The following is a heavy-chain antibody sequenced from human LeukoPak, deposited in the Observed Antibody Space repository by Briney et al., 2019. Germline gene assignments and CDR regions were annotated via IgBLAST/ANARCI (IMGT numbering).Heavy chain of an antibody. V-gene: IGHV4-30-4*01. J-gene: IGHJ4*02. CDR3: ALYRGVRGVTRMYYFDY. D-gene: IGHD3-10*01. CDR2: IYYSGST. CDR1: GGSISSGDYY. Sequence: SQTLSLTCTVSGGSISSGDYYWSWIRQPPGKGLEWIGYIYYSGSTCYNPSLKSRVTISVDTSKNQFSLKLSSVTAADTAVYYCALYRGVRGVTRMYYFDYWGQGTLVTASS.